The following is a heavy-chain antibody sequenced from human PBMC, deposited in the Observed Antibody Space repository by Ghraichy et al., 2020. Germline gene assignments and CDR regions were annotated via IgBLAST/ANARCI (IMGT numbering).Heavy chain of an antibody. J-gene: IGHJ4*02. D-gene: IGHD3-3*01. Sequence: GGSLRLSCAAPGFTFSSYAMSWVRQAPGKGLEWVSAISGSGERTYYADSVRGRFPISRDNSKNTLYLQMNSLRPEDTAVYYCATAAKYYDFWSGYFDYWGQGTLVTVSS. CDR2: ISGSGERT. CDR1: GFTFSSYA. CDR3: ATAAKYYDFWSGYFDY. V-gene: IGHV3-23*01.